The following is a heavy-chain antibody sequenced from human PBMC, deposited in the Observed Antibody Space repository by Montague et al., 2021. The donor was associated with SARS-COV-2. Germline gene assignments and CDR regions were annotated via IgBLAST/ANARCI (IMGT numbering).Heavy chain of an antibody. CDR2: IYYSGST. Sequence: SETLSLTCTVSGGSVSSGSYYWSWIRQPPGKGLEWIGYIYYSGSTNYNPSLKSRVTISVDTSKNQFSLELSSVTAADTAVYYCARAILKTYYDSLTGYYKTPYGMDVWGQGTTVTVTS. J-gene: IGHJ6*02. D-gene: IGHD3-9*01. V-gene: IGHV4-61*01. CDR3: ARAILKTYYDSLTGYYKTPYGMDV. CDR1: GGSVSSGSYY.